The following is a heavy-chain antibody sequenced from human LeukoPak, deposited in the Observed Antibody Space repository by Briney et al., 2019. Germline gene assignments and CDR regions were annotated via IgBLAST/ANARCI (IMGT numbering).Heavy chain of an antibody. D-gene: IGHD1-1*01. Sequence: ASVKVSCKTSGYIFTGYYIHWVRQAPGQGLEWMGWMYPNSGDTNYAKKFQGRVTMTRDTSISTAYMELSRLRSDDTAVYYCARRAVEYNWNDFDYWGQGTLVTVSS. V-gene: IGHV1-2*02. CDR1: GYIFTGYY. J-gene: IGHJ4*02. CDR2: MYPNSGDT. CDR3: ARRAVEYNWNDFDY.